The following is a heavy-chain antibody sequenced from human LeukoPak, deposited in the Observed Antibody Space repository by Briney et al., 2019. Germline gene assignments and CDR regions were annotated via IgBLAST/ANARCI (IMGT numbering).Heavy chain of an antibody. V-gene: IGHV4-34*01. J-gene: IGHJ4*02. CDR1: GGSFSGYY. Sequence: SETLSLTCAVYGGSFSGYYWSWIRQPPGKGLEWIGEINHSGSTNYNPSLKSRVTISVDTSKNQFSLKVSSVTAADTAMYYCARHQGYRYFDYWGQGTLVTVSS. CDR2: INHSGST. D-gene: IGHD5-18*01. CDR3: ARHQGYRYFDY.